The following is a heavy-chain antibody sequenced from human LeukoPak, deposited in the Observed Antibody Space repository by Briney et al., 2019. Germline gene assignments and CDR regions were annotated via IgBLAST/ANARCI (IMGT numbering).Heavy chain of an antibody. CDR1: GFIFSSYW. D-gene: IGHD2/OR15-2a*01. J-gene: IGHJ4*02. Sequence: GGSLRLSCAASGFIFSSYWMSWVRQAPGKGLEWVANIKQDGSEKYYVDSVKGRFTISRDNAKNSLYLQMNSLRAEDTAVYYCAKGPLLWDWGQGTLVTVSS. V-gene: IGHV3-7*01. CDR2: IKQDGSEK. CDR3: AKGPLLWD.